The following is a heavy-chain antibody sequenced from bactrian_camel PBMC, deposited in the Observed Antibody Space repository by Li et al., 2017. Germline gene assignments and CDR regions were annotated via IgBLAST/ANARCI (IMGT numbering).Heavy chain of an antibody. CDR2: ITSGGRRT. J-gene: IGHJ4*01. D-gene: IGHD1*01. Sequence: DVQLVESGGGLVQPGGSLRLSCAVSGFAYPSYDMNWVRQARGKGLEWVSAITSGGRRTYYADSVKGRFIISQDNSKATLYLQMNSLKLEDTAMYYCAAGPRPTFTNLDPRKYLYWGQGTQVTVS. V-gene: IGHV3S40*01. CDR3: AAGPRPTFTNLDPRKYLY. CDR1: GFAYPSYD.